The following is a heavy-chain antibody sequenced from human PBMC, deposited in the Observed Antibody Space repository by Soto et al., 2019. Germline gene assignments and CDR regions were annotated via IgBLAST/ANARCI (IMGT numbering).Heavy chain of an antibody. V-gene: IGHV1-2*02. D-gene: IGHD3-22*01. Sequence: ASVKVSCKASGYTFTGYYMHWVRQAPGQGLEWMGWINPNSGGTNYAQKFQGRATMTRDTSISTAYMELSRLRSDDTAVYYCARVPESDDSTYDAFDICGQGTMVTVSS. CDR3: ARVPESDDSTYDAFDI. CDR2: INPNSGGT. J-gene: IGHJ3*02. CDR1: GYTFTGYY.